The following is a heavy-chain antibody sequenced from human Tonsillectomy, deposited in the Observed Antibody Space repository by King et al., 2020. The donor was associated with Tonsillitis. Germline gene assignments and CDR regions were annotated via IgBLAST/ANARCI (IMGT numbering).Heavy chain of an antibody. J-gene: IGHJ6*02. CDR1: GFTFSNYG. Sequence: QLVQSGGGVVQPGRSLRLSCAASGFTFSNYGMHWVRQAPGKGLEWVAIISYDGSNKYYADSVKGRFTISRDNSKNTLYLQMNSLRAEDTAVYYCAAPAKGEWYHILTGYSPPYSYSMDVWGQATTVTVSS. CDR2: ISYDGSNK. V-gene: IGHV3-30*03. CDR3: AAPAKGEWYHILTGYSPPYSYSMDV. D-gene: IGHD3-9*01.